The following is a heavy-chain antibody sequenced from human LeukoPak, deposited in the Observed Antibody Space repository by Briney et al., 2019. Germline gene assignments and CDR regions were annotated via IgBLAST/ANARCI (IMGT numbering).Heavy chain of an antibody. CDR1: GFTFTSYA. Sequence: GGSLRLSCAASGFTFTSYAMSWVRQAPGKGLEWVANIQEGGAKQYYVDSVKGRFTISRDNTKNTVYLQMNSLRAEDTAVYYCAKDLSTTHFDYWNQETLATVSS. J-gene: IGHJ4*02. CDR3: AKDLSTTHFDY. V-gene: IGHV3-7*01. CDR2: IQEGGAKQ. D-gene: IGHD4-11*01.